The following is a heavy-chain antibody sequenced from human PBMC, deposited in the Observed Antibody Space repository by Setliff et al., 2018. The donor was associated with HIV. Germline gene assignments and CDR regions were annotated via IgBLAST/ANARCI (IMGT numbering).Heavy chain of an antibody. Sequence: PSETLSLTCAVYGGSFSGYCWSWIRQPPGKGLEWIGEIQHSGRTNYNPSLRSRVIISVDASKNQFSLKLSSVTAADTAVYYCASLPPLYDSSGYYFDYWGQGTLVTVSS. CDR3: ASLPPLYDSSGYYFDY. CDR2: IQHSGRT. D-gene: IGHD3-22*01. V-gene: IGHV4-34*01. J-gene: IGHJ4*02. CDR1: GGSFSGYC.